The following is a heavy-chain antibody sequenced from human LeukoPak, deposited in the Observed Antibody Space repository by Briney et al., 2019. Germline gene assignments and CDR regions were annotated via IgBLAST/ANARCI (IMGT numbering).Heavy chain of an antibody. Sequence: GGSLRLSCAASGFMFSRDWMSWVRQAPGKGLEWVANIKQDGSGKYYVDSVKGRFTISRDNAKNSLYLQMNSLRVEDTAVYYCARDNKNYYDSRGGFDYWGQGTLVTVSS. CDR3: ARDNKNYYDSRGGFDY. CDR1: GFMFSRDW. V-gene: IGHV3-7*01. D-gene: IGHD3-22*01. J-gene: IGHJ4*02. CDR2: IKQDGSGK.